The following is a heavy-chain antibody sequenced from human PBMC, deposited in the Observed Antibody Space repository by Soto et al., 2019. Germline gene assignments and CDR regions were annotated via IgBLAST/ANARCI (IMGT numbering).Heavy chain of an antibody. CDR1: GFSFSTYG. V-gene: IGHV3-23*01. CDR2: VSGGSGVT. D-gene: IGHD1-1*01. CDR3: PIWNGYGDL. J-gene: IGHJ5*02. Sequence: EMQLLESGGGLVQPGGSLRLSCVVSGFSFSTYGVTWVRQAPGKGLEWVCGVSGGSGVTHYTDSVKGRFTISGDDSKNTVYLKMHSLRGGDPAVYYCPIWNGYGDLWGQGTLVTVSS.